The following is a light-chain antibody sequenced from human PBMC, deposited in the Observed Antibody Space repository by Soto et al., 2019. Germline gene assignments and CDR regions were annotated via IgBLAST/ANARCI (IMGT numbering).Light chain of an antibody. CDR2: AAS. V-gene: IGKV1-39*01. J-gene: IGKJ5*01. CDR1: QDISNY. CDR3: QQSYGTPIT. Sequence: DIQMTQSPSSLSASVGDRVTITCQASQDISNYLNWYQQKPGKAPKVLIYAASNLQSGVPSRFSGSGSGTDFTLTITSLQPVDFATYYCQQSYGTPITFGQGTRLEIK.